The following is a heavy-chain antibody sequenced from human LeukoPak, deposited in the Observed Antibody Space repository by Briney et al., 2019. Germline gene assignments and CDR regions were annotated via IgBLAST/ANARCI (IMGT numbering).Heavy chain of an antibody. CDR2: ISGSGDNT. Sequence: PGGSLRLSCAASGFTFSRYVMSCVRHAPGKGLECGSAISGSGDNTYYADSVKSRFTISSDNSRNMLYVQMNSLRAEDTAVYYCAKDPLPYDPWGQGTLVTVSS. V-gene: IGHV3-23*01. CDR1: GFTFSRYV. CDR3: AKDPLPYDP. J-gene: IGHJ5*02.